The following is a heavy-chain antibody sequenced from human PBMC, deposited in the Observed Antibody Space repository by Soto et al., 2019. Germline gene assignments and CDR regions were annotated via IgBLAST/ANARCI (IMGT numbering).Heavy chain of an antibody. CDR1: GGSVSSGSYY. Sequence: SETLSLTCTVSGGSVSSGSYYWSWIRQPPGKGLEWIGYIYYSGSTNYNPSLKSRVTISVDTSKNQFSLKLSSVTAADTAVYYCARDLSLDYWGQGTLVTVSS. CDR2: IYYSGST. V-gene: IGHV4-61*01. CDR3: ARDLSLDY. J-gene: IGHJ4*02.